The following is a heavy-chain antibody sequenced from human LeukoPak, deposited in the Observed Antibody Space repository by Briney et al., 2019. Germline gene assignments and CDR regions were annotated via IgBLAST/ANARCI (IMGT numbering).Heavy chain of an antibody. CDR2: LSWNSVSL. CDR1: GFTFDDYA. V-gene: IGHV3-9*01. D-gene: IGHD3-10*01. Sequence: GRSLRLSCEASGFTFDDYAMHWVRRAPGKGLEWCSGLSWNSVSLTYAGSVKGRFTNSTDNAKKSLYLQMNNLRVEDTALYYCTKGSDSYGTFDYWGQGTLVTVSS. CDR3: TKGSDSYGTFDY. J-gene: IGHJ4*02.